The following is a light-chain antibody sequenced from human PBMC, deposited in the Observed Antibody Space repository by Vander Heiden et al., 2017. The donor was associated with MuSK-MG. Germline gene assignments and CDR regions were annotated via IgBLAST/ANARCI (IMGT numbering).Light chain of an antibody. Sequence: EIVLTQSPATLSLSPGERATLSCRASQSVSSYLAWYQQKPGQAPRLLIYDASNRDTGIPARFSGSGYGTDFTLTISSREPEDFAVYYCQQHSNWPAFTFGGGTKVEIK. CDR2: DAS. V-gene: IGKV3-11*01. J-gene: IGKJ4*01. CDR1: QSVSSY. CDR3: QQHSNWPAFT.